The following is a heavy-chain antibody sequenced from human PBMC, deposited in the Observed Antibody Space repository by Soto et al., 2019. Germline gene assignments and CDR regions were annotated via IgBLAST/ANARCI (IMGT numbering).Heavy chain of an antibody. J-gene: IGHJ5*02. CDR2: TSPSSTTE. D-gene: IGHD6-19*01. CDR1: GFTFIDYG. Sequence: EVQLVESGGGLVQPGGSLTLFCAASGFTFIDYGMRWDRQAPGKALVCISYTSPSSTTEFYGVSVQGPFTISRDNAKNSLYLQMNSLRAEDTAVYYCARDPSRWESSGWFANWFDPWGQGTLVIVSS. V-gene: IGHV3-48*01. CDR3: ARDPSRWESSGWFANWFDP.